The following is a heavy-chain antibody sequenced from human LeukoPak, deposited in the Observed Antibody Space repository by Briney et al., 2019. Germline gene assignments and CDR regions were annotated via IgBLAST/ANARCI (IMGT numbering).Heavy chain of an antibody. V-gene: IGHV1-46*01. CDR1: GYTFTSNY. J-gene: IGHJ4*02. CDR2: INPSGGST. CDR3: ARDLKRGYSSGRYSWGTGSSNDY. Sequence: ASVKVSCKASGYTFTSNYMHWVRQAPGQGLEWMGVINPSGGSTSYAQKFQGRVTMTRDTSTSTVYMELRSLRSDDTAVYYCARDLKRGYSSGRYSWGTGSSNDYWGQGTLVTVSS. D-gene: IGHD6-19*01.